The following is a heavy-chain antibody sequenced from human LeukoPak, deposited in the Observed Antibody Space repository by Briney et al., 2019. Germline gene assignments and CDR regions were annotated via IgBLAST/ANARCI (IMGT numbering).Heavy chain of an antibody. Sequence: GGSLRLSCAVSGFIFSTYGMHWVRQAPGKGLEWVAFIRSDGSDKSYAGSVKGRFTISRDNSKNTLYLQMNTLRAEDTAVYYCGKHDSSSDYCGQGTLVTVSS. V-gene: IGHV3-30*02. CDR2: IRSDGSDK. J-gene: IGHJ4*02. D-gene: IGHD5-12*01. CDR3: GKHDSSSDY. CDR1: GFIFSTYG.